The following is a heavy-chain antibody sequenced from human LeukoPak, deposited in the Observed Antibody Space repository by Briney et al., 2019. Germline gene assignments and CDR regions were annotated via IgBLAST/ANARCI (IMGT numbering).Heavy chain of an antibody. D-gene: IGHD2-15*01. V-gene: IGHV1-18*01. CDR1: GYTFTSYG. Sequence: ASVEVSCKASGYTFTSYGISWVRQAPGQGLEWMGWISAYNGNTNYAQKLQGRVTMTTDTSTSTAYMELRSLRSDDTAVYYCARDVYCSGGSCYPGYWGQGTLVTVSS. CDR3: ARDVYCSGGSCYPGY. J-gene: IGHJ4*02. CDR2: ISAYNGNT.